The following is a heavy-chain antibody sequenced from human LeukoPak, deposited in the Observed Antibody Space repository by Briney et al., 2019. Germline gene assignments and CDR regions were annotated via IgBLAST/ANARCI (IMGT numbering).Heavy chain of an antibody. Sequence: ASVKVSCKASGYTFTDCYIHWVRQAPGQGLEWMGWINPNTGGTNYAQKFQGRVTMTRDTSISTAYMELSRLRSDDTAVYYCARDRVVVPAAFDYWGQGTLVTVSS. J-gene: IGHJ4*02. V-gene: IGHV1-2*02. CDR2: INPNTGGT. CDR1: GYTFTDCY. CDR3: ARDRVVVPAAFDY. D-gene: IGHD2-2*01.